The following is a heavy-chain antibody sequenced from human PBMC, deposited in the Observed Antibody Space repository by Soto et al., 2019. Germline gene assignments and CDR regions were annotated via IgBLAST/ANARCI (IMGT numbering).Heavy chain of an antibody. CDR1: GVSMSPYY. CDR2: IYYRGNT. D-gene: IGHD7-27*01. V-gene: IGHV4-59*08. CDR3: ARHSKKTGDFDYYYGMDV. Sequence: SETLSLTCSVLGVSMSPYYWSWIRQSPGKGLEWIANIYYRGNTNYNPSLESRVTISIDTSKNQFSLKLNSLTAADTAVYYCARHSKKTGDFDYYYGMDVWGQGTTVT. J-gene: IGHJ6*02.